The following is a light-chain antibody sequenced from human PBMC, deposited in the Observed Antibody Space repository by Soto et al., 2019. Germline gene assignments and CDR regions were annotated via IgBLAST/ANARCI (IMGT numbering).Light chain of an antibody. CDR2: EVT. V-gene: IGLV2-8*01. CDR1: SSYVGLYDY. J-gene: IGLJ1*01. CDR3: SSYGGNSNYV. Sequence: QYVLTQRPSASGSPGQSVTISCTGTSSYVGLYDYVSWCQQHPGKVPKLLIYEVTQRPSGVPDRFSGSKSGNTASLTVSGLQAEDEADYYCSSYGGNSNYVFGTGTKVTVL.